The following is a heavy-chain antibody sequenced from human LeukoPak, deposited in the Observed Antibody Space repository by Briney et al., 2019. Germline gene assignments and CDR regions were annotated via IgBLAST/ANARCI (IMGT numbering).Heavy chain of an antibody. J-gene: IGHJ5*02. V-gene: IGHV4-59*08. CDR1: GGSISSYY. D-gene: IGHD3-22*01. Sequence: SETLSLTCTVSGGSISSYYWSWIRQPPGKGLEWIGYIYYSGSTNYNPSLKSRVTISVDTSKNQFSLKLSSVTAADTAVYYCARLGYYYDSSGYSNWFDPWGQGALVTVSS. CDR2: IYYSGST. CDR3: ARLGYYYDSSGYSNWFDP.